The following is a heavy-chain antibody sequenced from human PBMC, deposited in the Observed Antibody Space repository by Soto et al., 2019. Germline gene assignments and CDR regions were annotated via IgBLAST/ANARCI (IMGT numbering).Heavy chain of an antibody. D-gene: IGHD3-22*01. J-gene: IGHJ6*02. Sequence: QVQLVESGGGVVQPGRSLRLSCAASGFTFSSYGMHWVRQAPGKGLEWVAVISYDGSNKYYADSVKGRFTISRDHSKNTLYLQMNSLRAEDTAVYYCAKALRDTYYYDSSGYAMDVWGQGTTVTVSS. CDR1: GFTFSSYG. V-gene: IGHV3-30*18. CDR2: ISYDGSNK. CDR3: AKALRDTYYYDSSGYAMDV.